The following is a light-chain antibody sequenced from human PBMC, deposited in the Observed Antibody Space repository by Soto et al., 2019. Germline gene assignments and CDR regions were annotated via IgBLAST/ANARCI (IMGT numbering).Light chain of an antibody. CDR1: QSVLYRSNNKNY. CDR2: WAS. J-gene: IGKJ1*01. CDR3: QQYYSTPPT. V-gene: IGKV4-1*01. Sequence: DIVMTQSPDSLAVSLGERATINCKSSQSVLYRSNNKNYLAWYRQKPGQPPKLLIYWASTRESGVPDRFSGSGSGTDFTLTISSLQAEDVAVYYCQQYYSTPPTFGQGTKVESK.